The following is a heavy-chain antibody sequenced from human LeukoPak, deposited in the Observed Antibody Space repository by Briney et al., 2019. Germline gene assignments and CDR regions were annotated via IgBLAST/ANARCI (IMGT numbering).Heavy chain of an antibody. CDR3: ARGRNRAFDAFDI. CDR1: GGSISSGGYY. CDR2: IYYSGST. Sequence: SETLSLTCTVSGGSISSGGYYWSWIRQHPGKGLGWIGYIYYSGSTYYNPSLKSRVTISVDTPKNQFSLKLSSVTAADTAVYYCARGRNRAFDAFDIWGQGTMVTVSS. J-gene: IGHJ3*02. V-gene: IGHV4-31*03.